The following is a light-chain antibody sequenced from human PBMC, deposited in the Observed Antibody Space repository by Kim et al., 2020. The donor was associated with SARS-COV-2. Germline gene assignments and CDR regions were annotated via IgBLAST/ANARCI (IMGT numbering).Light chain of an antibody. Sequence: AVKLTCALSRGHRSYAIAWHQQQPEKGPRYLLKLNSDGSHSKGDGIPDRFSGSSSGAERYLTISSLQSEDEADYYCQTWATGIEVFGGGTQLTVL. CDR1: RGHRSYA. J-gene: IGLJ3*02. CDR2: LNSDGSH. V-gene: IGLV4-69*01. CDR3: QTWATGIEV.